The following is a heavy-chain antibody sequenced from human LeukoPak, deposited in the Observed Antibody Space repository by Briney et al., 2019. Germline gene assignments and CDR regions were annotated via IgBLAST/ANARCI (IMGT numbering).Heavy chain of an antibody. D-gene: IGHD3-9*01. J-gene: IGHJ6*02. CDR3: AREKGRITISVYGMDV. CDR1: GDSISSSNS. Sequence: SGTLSLTCAVSGDSISSSNSWSRARQPPGKGLGWSGEIYHSGSTNYNPSLKGRVTISVDKSKNQFSLKLSSVTAADTAVYYCAREKGRITISVYGMDVWGQGTTVTVSS. V-gene: IGHV4-4*02. CDR2: IYHSGST.